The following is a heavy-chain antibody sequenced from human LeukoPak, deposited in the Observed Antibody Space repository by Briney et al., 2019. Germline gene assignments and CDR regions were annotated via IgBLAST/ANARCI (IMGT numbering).Heavy chain of an antibody. V-gene: IGHV3-23*01. CDR2: ISGSGGST. J-gene: IGHJ4*02. D-gene: IGHD3-22*01. Sequence: GGSLRLSCAASGFTFSSYAMSWVRQAPGKGLEWVSAISGSGGSTYYADSVKGRFTFSRDNSKNTLYLQMNSLRAEDTAVYYCAKDLTNPYYYDSSGPYTFDYWGQGTLVTVSS. CDR3: AKDLTNPYYYDSSGPYTFDY. CDR1: GFTFSSYA.